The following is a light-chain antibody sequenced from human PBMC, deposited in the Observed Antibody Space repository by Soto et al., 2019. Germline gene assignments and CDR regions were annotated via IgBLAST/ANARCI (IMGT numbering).Light chain of an antibody. J-gene: IGLJ1*01. CDR2: EVS. V-gene: IGLV2-14*01. CDR1: ISDVGAYNY. CDR3: SSKRTTASLV. Sequence: QSSLTEPSSMSGSPGQTITISCTGTISDVGAYNYVSWYQQHPGKAPKLMIYEVSNRPSGVSDRFSGSKSGNTASLTISGLQAADEADYYCSSKRTTASLVFGTGTKVNVL.